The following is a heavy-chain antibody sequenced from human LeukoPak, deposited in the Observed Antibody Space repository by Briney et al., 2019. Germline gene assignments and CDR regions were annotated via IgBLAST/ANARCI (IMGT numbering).Heavy chain of an antibody. CDR1: GFTFSSYA. CDR2: ISSNGGST. V-gene: IGHV3-64D*06. Sequence: GGSLRLSCSASGFTFSSYAMHWVRQAPGKGLEYVSAISSNGGSTYYADSVKGRFTISRDNSKNTLYLQMSSLRAEDTAVYYCVKVQTAEENDYWGQGTLVTVSS. CDR3: VKVQTAEENDY. D-gene: IGHD6-13*01. J-gene: IGHJ4*02.